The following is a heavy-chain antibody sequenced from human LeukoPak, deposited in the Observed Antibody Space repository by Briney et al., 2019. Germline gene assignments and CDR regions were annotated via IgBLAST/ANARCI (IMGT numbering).Heavy chain of an antibody. CDR1: GYTFTSYD. CDR2: MNPNSGNT. D-gene: IGHD3-22*01. Sequence: ASVKVFCKASGYTFTSYDINWVRQATGQGLEWMGWMNPNSGNTGYAQKFQGRVTMTRNTSISTAYMELSSLRSEDTAVYYCARGGYDSSGYPLDYWGQGTLVTVSS. J-gene: IGHJ4*02. CDR3: ARGGYDSSGYPLDY. V-gene: IGHV1-8*01.